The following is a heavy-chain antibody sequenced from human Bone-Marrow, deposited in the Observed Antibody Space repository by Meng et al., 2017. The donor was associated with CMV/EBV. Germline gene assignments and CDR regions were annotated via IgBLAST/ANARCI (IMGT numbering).Heavy chain of an antibody. D-gene: IGHD7-27*01. J-gene: IGHJ5*02. CDR3: ARSWGLNWFDP. CDR2: INSDGSST. CDR1: GFTFSSYW. Sequence: GGSLRLSCAASGFTFSSYWMHWVRQAPGKGLVWVSRINSDGSSTSYADSVKGRFTISRDNAKNTLYLQMNSLRAEDTTVYYCARSWGLNWFDPWGQGTLVTVSS. V-gene: IGHV3-74*01.